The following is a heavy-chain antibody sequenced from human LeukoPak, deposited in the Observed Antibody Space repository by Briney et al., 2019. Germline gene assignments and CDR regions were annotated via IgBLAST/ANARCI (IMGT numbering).Heavy chain of an antibody. D-gene: IGHD7-27*01. CDR1: GFTFTSYT. Sequence: GRSLRLSCAASGFTFTSYTMYWVRQAPGKGLEWVSIIGNNGGGIHYADSVRGRFTISRDNSKNTLYLQMTNLRVDDTALYYCAIDPNWETHNWGQGVLVTVSS. J-gene: IGHJ4*02. CDR2: IGNNGGGI. V-gene: IGHV3-23*01. CDR3: AIDPNWETHN.